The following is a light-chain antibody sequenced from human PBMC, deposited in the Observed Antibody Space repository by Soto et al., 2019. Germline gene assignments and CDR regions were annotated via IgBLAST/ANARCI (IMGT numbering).Light chain of an antibody. V-gene: IGLV4-69*01. J-gene: IGLJ3*02. CDR3: QTWDTDTPV. Sequence: QPVLTQSPSASASLGASVKFTCTLSSGHGTYVIAWHQHQPQKGPRYLMRVNSEGSHKKGDGIPDRFSGSSSGAERYLTISNLQSDDEADYYCQTWDTDTPVFGGGTKVTVL. CDR1: SGHGTYV. CDR2: VNSEGSH.